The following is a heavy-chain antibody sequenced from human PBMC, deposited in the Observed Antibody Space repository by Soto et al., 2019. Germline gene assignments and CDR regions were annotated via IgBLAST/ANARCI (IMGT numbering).Heavy chain of an antibody. CDR2: IIPSYDRT. Sequence: QVLLLQSGSEVKKPGSSVKVSCKASGDAFQSYAIHWVRQAPGQGLEYMGRIIPSYDRTKYAQKFQGRLTVTADMYTGTVYMELSSLRSEDTAVCYCARDPTNDYGDDTFDYWGQGTKVIVSS. CDR3: ARDPTNDYGDDTFDY. V-gene: IGHV1-69*06. CDR1: GDAFQSYA. D-gene: IGHD4-17*01. J-gene: IGHJ4*02.